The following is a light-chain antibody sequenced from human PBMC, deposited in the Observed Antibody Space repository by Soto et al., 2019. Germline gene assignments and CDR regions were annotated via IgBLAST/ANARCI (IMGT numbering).Light chain of an antibody. Sequence: QSALTQPRSVSASPGQSVTISCTGTSSNVGGYNYVSWYQPNPCKAPQLIIYDASKRPSGVPDRFSGSKSGNAASLTISGLQAEDEADYYCCSYAANYNLVFGGGTKVTVL. V-gene: IGLV2-11*01. CDR2: DAS. CDR1: SSNVGGYNY. J-gene: IGLJ2*01. CDR3: CSYAANYNLV.